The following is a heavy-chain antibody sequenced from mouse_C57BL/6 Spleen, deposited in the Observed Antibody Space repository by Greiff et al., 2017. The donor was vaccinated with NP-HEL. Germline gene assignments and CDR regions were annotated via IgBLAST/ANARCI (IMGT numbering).Heavy chain of an antibody. Sequence: QVQLQQSGAELVKPGASVKLSCKASGYTFTSYWMQWVKQRPGQGLEWIGEIDPSDSYTNYNQKFKGKATLTVDTSSSTAYMQLSSLTSEDSAVYYCARAPYYSNYDAMDYWGQGTSVTVSS. V-gene: IGHV1-50*01. D-gene: IGHD2-5*01. CDR2: IDPSDSYT. J-gene: IGHJ4*01. CDR3: ARAPYYSNYDAMDY. CDR1: GYTFTSYW.